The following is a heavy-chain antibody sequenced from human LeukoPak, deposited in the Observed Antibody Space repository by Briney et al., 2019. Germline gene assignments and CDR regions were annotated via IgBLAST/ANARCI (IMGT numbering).Heavy chain of an antibody. V-gene: IGHV4-38-2*02. CDR3: AREDMYYYDSSGYYAFDY. J-gene: IGHJ4*02. CDR1: GYSISSGYY. Sequence: SETLSLTCTVSGYSISSGYYWGWIRQPPGKGLEWIGSIYYSGSTYYNPSLKSRVTISVDTSKNQFSLKLSSVTAADTAVYYCAREDMYYYDSSGYYAFDYWGQGTLVTVSS. CDR2: IYYSGST. D-gene: IGHD3-22*01.